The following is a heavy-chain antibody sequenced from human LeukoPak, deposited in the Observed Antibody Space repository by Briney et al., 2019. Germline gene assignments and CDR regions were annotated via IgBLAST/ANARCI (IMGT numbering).Heavy chain of an antibody. V-gene: IGHV3-30*02. Sequence: PGGSLRLSCGASGFTFSRCGMHWVRQAPGKGLEWVAYIRKDGSDKYYGDSVKGRFTISRDNSKNTLYLQMSSLRPEDTAMYYCVKDASWAGDDWGQGTLVTVSS. J-gene: IGHJ4*02. CDR3: VKDASWAGDD. CDR2: IRKDGSDK. D-gene: IGHD6-19*01. CDR1: GFTFSRCG.